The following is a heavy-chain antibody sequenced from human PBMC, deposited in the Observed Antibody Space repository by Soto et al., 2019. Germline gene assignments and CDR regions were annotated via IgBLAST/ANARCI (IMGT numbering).Heavy chain of an antibody. Sequence: QVQLVQSGAEVKKPGSSVKVSCKASGDTFNFYTINWVRQAPGLGLEWMGRFNPILSFSNSAMKFQGRVTLAADKATSTADMVLSSLRSQDTAIYYCATSIGSGSRAFDYCGQGALVTVAS. CDR3: ATSIGSGSRAFDY. CDR2: FNPILSFS. V-gene: IGHV1-69*02. D-gene: IGHD3-10*01. J-gene: IGHJ4*02. CDR1: GDTFNFYT.